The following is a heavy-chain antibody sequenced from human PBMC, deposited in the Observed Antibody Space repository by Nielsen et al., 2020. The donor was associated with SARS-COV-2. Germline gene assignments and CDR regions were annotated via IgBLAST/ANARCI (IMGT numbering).Heavy chain of an antibody. CDR3: ARPVGFIVATIVL. CDR2: IYYSGST. J-gene: IGHJ4*02. CDR1: GGSISSYY. V-gene: IGHV4-59*08. Sequence: GSLRLPCTVSGGSISSYYWSWIRQPPGKGLEWIGYIYYSGSTNYNPSLKSRVTISVDTSKNQFSLKLSSVTAADTAVYYCARPVGFIVATIVLWGQGTLVT. D-gene: IGHD5-12*01.